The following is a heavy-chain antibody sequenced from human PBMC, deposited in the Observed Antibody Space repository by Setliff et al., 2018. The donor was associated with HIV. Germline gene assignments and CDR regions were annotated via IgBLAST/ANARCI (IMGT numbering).Heavy chain of an antibody. V-gene: IGHV1-18*01. J-gene: IGHJ5*02. CDR2: INTHNGNT. CDR1: GDTFSNYA. CDR3: ARATGAADL. D-gene: IGHD6-13*01. Sequence: ASVKVSCKASGDTFSNYAISWVRQAPGQGLEWMGGINTHNGNTHYAQRFQGRVTMTRDTSTTTAYMELRSLRSDDTAVYYCARATGAADLWGQGTKVTVSS.